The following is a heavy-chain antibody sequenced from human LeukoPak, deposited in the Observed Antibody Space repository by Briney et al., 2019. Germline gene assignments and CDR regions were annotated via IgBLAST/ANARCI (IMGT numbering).Heavy chain of an antibody. CDR2: INPNSGGA. CDR3: ARDSGSSGWDPTSFLDY. V-gene: IGHV1-2*02. Sequence: ASVKVSCKASGYTFTDYYIHWVRQAPGQGLEWMGWINPNSGGANSAQKFLGRVSMTRDTSISTVYVDLTSLRSDDTAVYYCARDSGSSGWDPTSFLDYWGRGTLLTVSS. CDR1: GYTFTDYY. J-gene: IGHJ4*02. D-gene: IGHD6-19*01.